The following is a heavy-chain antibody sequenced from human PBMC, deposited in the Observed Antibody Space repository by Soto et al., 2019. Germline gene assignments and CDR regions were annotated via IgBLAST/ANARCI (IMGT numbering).Heavy chain of an antibody. J-gene: IGHJ4*02. D-gene: IGHD3-3*01. CDR3: ARRITIFGV. CDR1: GVSISSSSYY. Sequence: PSETLSLTCTVSGVSISSSSYYWGWIRQPPGKGLEWIGSIYYSGSTYYNPSLKSRVTISVDTSKNQFSLKLSSVTAADTAVYYCARRITIFGVWGQGTPVTVSS. CDR2: IYYSGST. V-gene: IGHV4-39*01.